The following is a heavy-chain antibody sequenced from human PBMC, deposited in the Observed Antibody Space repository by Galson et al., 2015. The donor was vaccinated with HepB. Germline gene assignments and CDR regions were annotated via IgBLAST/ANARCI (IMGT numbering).Heavy chain of an antibody. CDR1: GYTFTSYA. CDR2: INAGNGNT. D-gene: IGHD6-19*01. J-gene: IGHJ3*02. Sequence: SVKVSCKASGYTFTSYAMHWVRQAPGQRLEWMGWINAGNGNTKYSQKFQGRVTITRDTSASTAYMELSSLRSEDTAVYYCASGGIAVAGTGPAGAFDIWGQGTMVTVSS. V-gene: IGHV1-3*01. CDR3: ASGGIAVAGTGPAGAFDI.